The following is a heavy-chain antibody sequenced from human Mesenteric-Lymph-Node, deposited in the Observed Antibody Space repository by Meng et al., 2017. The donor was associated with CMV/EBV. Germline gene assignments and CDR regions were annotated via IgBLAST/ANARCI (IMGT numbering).Heavy chain of an antibody. Sequence: FTFSDSYMSWIRQAPGKGLEWVSYISSSGSTIYYADSVKGRFTISRDNAKNSLYLQMNSLRAEDTAVYYCARSEYDILTGYPYHFDYWGQRTLVTVSS. CDR2: ISSSGSTI. V-gene: IGHV3-11*01. J-gene: IGHJ4*02. CDR3: ARSEYDILTGYPYHFDY. D-gene: IGHD3-9*01. CDR1: FTFSDSY.